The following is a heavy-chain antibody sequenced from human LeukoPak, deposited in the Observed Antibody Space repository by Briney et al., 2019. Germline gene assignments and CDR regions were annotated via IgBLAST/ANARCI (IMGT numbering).Heavy chain of an antibody. D-gene: IGHD3-9*01. V-gene: IGHV3-21*04. CDR2: ISSSSSYI. J-gene: IGHJ4*02. CDR3: AKSWGKLRYFDWYHPMPWDY. CDR1: GFTFSSYS. Sequence: KSGGSLRLSCAASGFTFSSYSMNWVRQAPGKGLEWVSSISSSSSYIYYADSVKGRFTISRDNSKNTLYLQMNSLRAEDTAVYYCAKSWGKLRYFDWYHPMPWDYWGQGTLVTVSS.